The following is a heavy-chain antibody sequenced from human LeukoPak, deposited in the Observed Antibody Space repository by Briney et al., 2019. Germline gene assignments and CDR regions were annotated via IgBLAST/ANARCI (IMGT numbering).Heavy chain of an antibody. V-gene: IGHV4-59*12. CDR3: AGVDDSSGPKYFDN. CDR2: IYYSGST. J-gene: IGHJ4*02. D-gene: IGHD3-22*01. Sequence: SETLSLTCTVSGGPISSYYWSWIPQPPGKGLEWLGYIYYSGSTNYNPSLKSRVTISVDTSKNQFSLKLSSVTAADTAIYYCAGVDDSSGPKYFDNWGQGTLVTVSS. CDR1: GGPISSYY.